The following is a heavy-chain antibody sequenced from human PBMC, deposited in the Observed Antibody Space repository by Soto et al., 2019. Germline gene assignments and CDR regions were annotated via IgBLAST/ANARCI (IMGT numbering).Heavy chain of an antibody. D-gene: IGHD3-22*01. CDR1: GFTLSTYW. J-gene: IGHJ3*02. Sequence: EVQMVESGGGLVQWGGSLRLSCVASGFTLSTYWMHWVRQAPGKGLVWVSRINSDGSVTSYADSVKGRFTVSRDNAKNTLYLQMDSLIAEDTSTYYCARERGSGYYPDGFDIWGQGTVVTVS. CDR3: ARERGSGYYPDGFDI. CDR2: INSDGSVT. V-gene: IGHV3-74*01.